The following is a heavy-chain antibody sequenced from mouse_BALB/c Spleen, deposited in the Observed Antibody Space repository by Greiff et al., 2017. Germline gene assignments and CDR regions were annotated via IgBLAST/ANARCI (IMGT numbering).Heavy chain of an antibody. CDR3: ARSWGITPFAY. CDR1: GFNIKDTY. V-gene: IGHV14-3*02. J-gene: IGHJ3*01. Sequence: EVQLQQSGAELVKPGASVKLSCTASGFNIKDTYMHWVKQRPEQGLEWIGRIDPANGNTKYDPKFQGKATITADTSSNTAYLQLSSLTSEDTAVYYCARSWGITPFAYWGQGTLVTVSA. CDR2: IDPANGNT. D-gene: IGHD2-4*01.